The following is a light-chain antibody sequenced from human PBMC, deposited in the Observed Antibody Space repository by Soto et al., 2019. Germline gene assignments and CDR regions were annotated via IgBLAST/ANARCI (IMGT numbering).Light chain of an antibody. Sequence: EIVLTQSPGTLSLSPGERATLSCRASQSVSTSYLAWYQQKPGQAPRLLIYGASSRATGIPDRFSGSGSGADVTLTINSLEPEDFAVYYCQQYGSVPLTFGGGTKVEIK. V-gene: IGKV3-20*01. CDR2: GAS. CDR1: QSVSTSY. J-gene: IGKJ4*01. CDR3: QQYGSVPLT.